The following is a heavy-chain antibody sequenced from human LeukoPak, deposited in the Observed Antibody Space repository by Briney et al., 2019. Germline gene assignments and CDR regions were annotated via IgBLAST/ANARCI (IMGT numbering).Heavy chain of an antibody. V-gene: IGHV1-69*05. CDR2: IIPIFGTA. J-gene: IGHJ4*02. D-gene: IGHD5-24*01. CDR1: GGTFSSYA. Sequence: SVKVSCKASGGTFSSYAISWVRQAPGQGLEWMGGIIPIFGTANYAQKFQGRVTITTDESTSTAYMEVSSLRSEDTAVYYCAPLEDPVEGYWGQGTLVTVSS. CDR3: APLEDPVEGY.